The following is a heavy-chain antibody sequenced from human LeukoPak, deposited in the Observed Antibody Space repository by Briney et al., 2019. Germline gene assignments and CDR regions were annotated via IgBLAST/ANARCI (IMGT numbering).Heavy chain of an antibody. D-gene: IGHD5-18*01. CDR3: ARARDTAMVVEY. Sequence: SVKVSCKASGYTFTSYGISWVRQAPGQGLEWMGGIIPIFGTANYAQKFQGRVTITADESTSTAYMELSSLRSEDTAVYYCARARDTAMVVEYWGQGTLVTVSS. CDR2: IIPIFGTA. CDR1: GYTFTSYG. V-gene: IGHV1-69*13. J-gene: IGHJ4*02.